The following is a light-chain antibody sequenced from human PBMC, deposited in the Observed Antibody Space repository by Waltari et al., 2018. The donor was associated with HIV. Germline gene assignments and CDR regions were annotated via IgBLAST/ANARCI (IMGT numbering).Light chain of an antibody. Sequence: SNELTQPPSVSVSPGQTSRIPCSGDALANQAPVLVIYKDTERPSGIPERFSGSRSGTTVKLTISGVQAEDEADYYCQSGGSSGSWVFGGGTKLTVL. CDR1: ALAN. CDR3: QSGGSSGSWV. V-gene: IGLV3-25*03. CDR2: KDT. J-gene: IGLJ3*02.